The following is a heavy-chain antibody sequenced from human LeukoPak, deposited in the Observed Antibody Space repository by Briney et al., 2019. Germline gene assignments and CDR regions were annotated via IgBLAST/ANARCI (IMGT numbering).Heavy chain of an antibody. D-gene: IGHD5-18*01. J-gene: IGHJ6*02. CDR3: AKWGYSPARDYYYGMDV. CDR2: IYYSGST. CDR1: GGSISSYY. V-gene: IGHV4-59*01. Sequence: KSSETLSLTCTVSGGSISSYYWSWIRQPPGKGLEWIRYIYYSGSTNYNPSLKSRVTISVDTSKNQFSLKLSSVTAADTAVYYCAKWGYSPARDYYYGMDVWGQGTTVTVSS.